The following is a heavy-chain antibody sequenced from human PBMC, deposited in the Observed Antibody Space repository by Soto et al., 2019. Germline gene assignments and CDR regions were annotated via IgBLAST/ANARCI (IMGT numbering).Heavy chain of an antibody. D-gene: IGHD1-26*01. J-gene: IGHJ4*02. V-gene: IGHV4-59*01. CDR2: IYYSGST. CDR3: ATDQKGYSGIHCFGY. Sequence: PSETLSLTCPVSGGSISRNYWSWIRQPPGKGLELIGYIYYSGSTNYNPSLKSPVTVAVDKSKKQCTLKLTSVTAAHTPAYYCATDQKGYSGIHCFGYWRQRTLVPVSS. CDR1: GGSISRNY.